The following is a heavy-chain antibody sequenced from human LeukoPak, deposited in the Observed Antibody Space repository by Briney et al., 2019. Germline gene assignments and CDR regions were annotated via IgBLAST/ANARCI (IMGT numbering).Heavy chain of an antibody. CDR2: ISYDGSNK. J-gene: IGHJ4*02. CDR3: AKVGKSDRNNFFTTKEKQLDY. CDR1: GFTFSSYG. V-gene: IGHV3-30*18. D-gene: IGHD1/OR15-1a*01. Sequence: GGSLRLSCAASGFTFSSYGMHWVRQAPGKGLEWVAVISYDGSNKYYADSVKGRFTISRDNSKNTLYLQMNSLRAEDTAVYYCAKVGKSDRNNFFTTKEKQLDYWGQGTLLTVSS.